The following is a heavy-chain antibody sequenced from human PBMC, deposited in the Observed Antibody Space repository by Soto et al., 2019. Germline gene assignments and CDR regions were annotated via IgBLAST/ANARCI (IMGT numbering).Heavy chain of an antibody. Sequence: GGSLRLSCAASGFTFSSYGMHWVRQAPGKGLEWVAVISYDGSNKYYADSVKGRFTISRDNSKNTLYLQMNSLRAEDTAVYYCAKTGMYSSGWYGLFRVKDYYGMDVWGQGTTVTVSS. J-gene: IGHJ6*02. CDR2: ISYDGSNK. CDR1: GFTFSSYG. D-gene: IGHD6-19*01. CDR3: AKTGMYSSGWYGLFRVKDYYGMDV. V-gene: IGHV3-30*18.